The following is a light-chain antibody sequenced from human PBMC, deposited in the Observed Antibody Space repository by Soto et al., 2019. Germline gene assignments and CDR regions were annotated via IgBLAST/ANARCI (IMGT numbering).Light chain of an antibody. J-gene: IGLJ2*01. V-gene: IGLV2-14*01. Sequence: QSALTQPASVSGSPGQSITISCTGTSSDVGNYNYVSWYQQHPGKAPKLMISKVTNRPSGVSNRLSGSKSGNTASLTISGLQAEDEADYYCSSYTTSRTLVFGGGTKVTVL. CDR3: SSYTTSRTLV. CDR1: SSDVGNYNY. CDR2: KVT.